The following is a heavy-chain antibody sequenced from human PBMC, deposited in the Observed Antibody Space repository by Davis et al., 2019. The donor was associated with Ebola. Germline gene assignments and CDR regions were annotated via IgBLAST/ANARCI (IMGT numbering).Heavy chain of an antibody. D-gene: IGHD4-17*01. J-gene: IGHJ4*02. V-gene: IGHV3-23*01. CDR3: AKADYGDRFYFDS. CDR1: GFTFSSYA. Sequence: GGSLRLSCVGSGFTFSSYAMTWVRQAPGKGLEWVSALTSGGDGTYYADSVKGRFTVSRDNSKNTLYLQMNSQSAEDTAVYYCAKADYGDRFYFDSWGQGTLVIVSS. CDR2: LTSGGDGT.